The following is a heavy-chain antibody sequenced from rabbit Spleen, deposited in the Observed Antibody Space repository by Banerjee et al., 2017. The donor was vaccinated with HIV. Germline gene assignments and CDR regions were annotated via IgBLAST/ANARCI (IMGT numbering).Heavy chain of an antibody. D-gene: IGHD1-1*01. CDR2: IYAGSGST. CDR3: ARDTSSSFSSYGMDL. V-gene: IGHV1S7*01. J-gene: IGHJ6*01. Sequence: QLKETGGGLVQPGGSLTLSCKASGFDFNNCYMTWVRHAPGKGLEWIGDIYAGSGSTYYASWVNGRFAISSDNAQNTVDLQINSLTAADTATHFCARDTSSSFSSYGMDLWGQGTLVTVS. CDR1: GFDFNNCY.